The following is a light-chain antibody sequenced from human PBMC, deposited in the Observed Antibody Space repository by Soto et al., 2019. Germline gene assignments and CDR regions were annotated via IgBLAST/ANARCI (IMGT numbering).Light chain of an antibody. CDR3: QQYYSTPLT. Sequence: DIVMTQSPDSLAVSLGERATINCKSSQSVLYSSNNKNDLAWYQQKPGQPPKLLIYWASTRESGVPDRFSGSGSGTDFTLTISSLQAEDGAVYYCQQYYSTPLTFGGGTKVEIK. J-gene: IGKJ4*01. CDR2: WAS. V-gene: IGKV4-1*01. CDR1: QSVLYSSNNKND.